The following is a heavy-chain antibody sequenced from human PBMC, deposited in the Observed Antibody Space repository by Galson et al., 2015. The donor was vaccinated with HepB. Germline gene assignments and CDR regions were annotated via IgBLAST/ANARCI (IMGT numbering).Heavy chain of an antibody. CDR1: GYSFTSYW. V-gene: IGHV5-51*01. J-gene: IGHJ4*02. CDR3: ARRGPHWGSDSGVDY. D-gene: IGHD7-27*01. CDR2: IYPGDSDT. Sequence: QSGAEVKKPGESLKISCKGSGYSFTSYWIGWVRQMPGKGLEWMGIIYPGDSDTRYSPSFQGQVTISVDKSISTAYLQWSSLKASDTAMYYCARRGPHWGSDSGVDYWGQGTLVTVSS.